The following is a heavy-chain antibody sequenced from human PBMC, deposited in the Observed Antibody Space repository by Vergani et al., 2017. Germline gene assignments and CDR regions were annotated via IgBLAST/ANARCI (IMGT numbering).Heavy chain of an antibody. Sequence: QVQLVQSGAEVKKPGSSVKVSCKASGATFRSNTISWVRQVPRQGLEWMGRIIPVLGKTKYAQDFQGRLTITADTSTSTAYMELTSLRSQDTAVYYCASDPRWYGGDPEDYYYGMDVWGQGTTVTVSS. J-gene: IGHJ6*02. CDR2: IIPVLGKT. D-gene: IGHD2-21*02. V-gene: IGHV1-69*08. CDR1: GATFRSNT. CDR3: ASDPRWYGGDPEDYYYGMDV.